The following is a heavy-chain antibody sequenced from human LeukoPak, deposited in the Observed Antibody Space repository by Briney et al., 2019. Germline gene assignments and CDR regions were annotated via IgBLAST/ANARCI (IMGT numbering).Heavy chain of an antibody. D-gene: IGHD6-13*01. CDR1: GGSFSAYY. CDR2: INHSGST. J-gene: IGHJ6*03. Sequence: SETLSPTCAVYGGSFSAYYWSWIRQPPGKGLEWIGEINHSGSTNYNPSLKSRVTISVDTSKNQFSLKLTSVTAADTAVYYCASLAAAGTVRDYYYVDVWDKGTTVTVSS. CDR3: ASLAAAGTVRDYYYVDV. V-gene: IGHV4-34*01.